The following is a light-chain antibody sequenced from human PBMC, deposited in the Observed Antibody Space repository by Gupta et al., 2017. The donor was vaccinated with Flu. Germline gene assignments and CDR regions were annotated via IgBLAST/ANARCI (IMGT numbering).Light chain of an antibody. J-gene: IGKJ4*01. CDR1: QGLSSW. CDR2: GAS. V-gene: IGKV1-12*01. CDR3: QQTRRFPLT. Sequence: DIQMTQSPSFVSASVGDRVTITCRASQGLSSWLAWYQQRPGRAPKLLIFGASTLQSGVPVRFSGSGSETEFTLTISSLQPDDSATYFCQQTRRFPLTFGGGTKVEIK.